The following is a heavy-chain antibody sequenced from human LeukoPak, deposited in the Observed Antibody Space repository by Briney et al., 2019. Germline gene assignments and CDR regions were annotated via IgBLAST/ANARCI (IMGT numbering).Heavy chain of an antibody. CDR3: ARARSSTLDY. CDR1: GYTFTGYN. V-gene: IGHV1-2*02. J-gene: IGHJ4*02. D-gene: IGHD2-2*01. Sequence: GASVKVSCKASGYTFTGYNMHWVRQAPGQGLEWMGWVNPYSGDTKYAQKFQGRVTMTRDTSISTAYMELSRLRFDDTAVYYCARARSSTLDYWGQGTLVTVSS. CDR2: VNPYSGDT.